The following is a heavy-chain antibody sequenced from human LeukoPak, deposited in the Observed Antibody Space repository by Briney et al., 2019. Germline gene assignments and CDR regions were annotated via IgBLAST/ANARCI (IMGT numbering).Heavy chain of an antibody. CDR1: GYTFTSYP. Sequence: EASVKVSCKASGYTFTSYPIHWVRQAPGQGLEWMGIINPSGGGTNYVQKFQGRVTMTRDTSTSTVYMELSSLRSEDTAVYYCARGYSSSSLDYWGQGTLVTVSS. CDR2: INPSGGGT. V-gene: IGHV1-46*01. CDR3: ARGYSSSSLDY. D-gene: IGHD6-6*01. J-gene: IGHJ4*02.